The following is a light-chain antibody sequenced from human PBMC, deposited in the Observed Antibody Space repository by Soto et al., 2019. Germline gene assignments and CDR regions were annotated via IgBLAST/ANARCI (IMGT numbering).Light chain of an antibody. CDR1: QYISNY. CDR2: DAS. CDR3: QNYDSLPLT. Sequence: DLQMTQSPSSLSASVGDRVTITCQASQYISNYLNWYQQKSGKAPKLLIYDASSLETGVPSRFTGSGSGTDFTFTISSLQPEDIATYYCQNYDSLPLTFGGGTKVEIK. V-gene: IGKV1-33*01. J-gene: IGKJ4*01.